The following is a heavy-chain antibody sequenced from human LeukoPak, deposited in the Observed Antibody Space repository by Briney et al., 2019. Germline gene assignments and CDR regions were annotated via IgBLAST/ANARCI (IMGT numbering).Heavy chain of an antibody. CDR2: ISSSSSYI. D-gene: IGHD5-24*01. CDR1: GFTFSSYS. V-gene: IGHV3-21*01. CDR3: AREKVEMATIYYFDY. Sequence: GGSLRLSCAASGFTFSSYSMNWVRQAPGKGLEWVSSISSSSSYIYYADSVKGRFTISRDNAKNSLYLQMNSLRAEDTAVYYCAREKVEMATIYYFDYWGQGTLVTVSS. J-gene: IGHJ4*02.